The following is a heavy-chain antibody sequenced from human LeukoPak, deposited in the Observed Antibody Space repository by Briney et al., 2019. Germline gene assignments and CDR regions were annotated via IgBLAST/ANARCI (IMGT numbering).Heavy chain of an antibody. Sequence: SVKVSCKASGGTFSSYAISWVRQAPGQGLEWMGRIIPILGIASYAQKFQGRVTITADKSTSTAYMELSSLRSEDTAVYYCARDPLRDGYMAAFDIWGQGTMVTVSS. CDR2: IIPILGIA. CDR3: ARDPLRDGYMAAFDI. CDR1: GGTFSSYA. D-gene: IGHD5-12*01. J-gene: IGHJ3*02. V-gene: IGHV1-69*04.